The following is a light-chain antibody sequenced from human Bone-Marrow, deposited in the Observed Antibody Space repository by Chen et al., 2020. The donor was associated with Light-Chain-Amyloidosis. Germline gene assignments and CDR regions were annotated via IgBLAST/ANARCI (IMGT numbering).Light chain of an antibody. J-gene: IGLJ2*01. CDR1: VWPTDC. Sequence: SYALTQPPSVSVSPGQTARITCPGEVWPTDCAYRYQQKPVQAPVLVIHRDTERPSGISERFSGSSSGTTTTLTISGVQTEDEAEDHWQSADNSGTYEVIFGGGTKLTVL. V-gene: IGLV3-25*03. CDR2: RDT. CDR3: QSADNSGTYEVI.